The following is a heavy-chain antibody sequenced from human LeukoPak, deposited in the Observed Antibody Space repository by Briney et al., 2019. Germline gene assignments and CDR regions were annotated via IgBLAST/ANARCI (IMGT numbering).Heavy chain of an antibody. CDR3: VRDHHRRLYDSQARDTFDI. CDR2: ISGSGGGT. J-gene: IGHJ3*02. CDR1: GFTFSSYA. V-gene: IGHV3-23*01. Sequence: GGSLRLSCAASGFTFSSYAMSWVRQAPGKGLERVSAISGSGGGTYYADSVKGRFTISRDNSKNTLYLQMNSLRAEDTAVYYCVRDHHRRLYDSQARDTFDIWGQGTMVTVSS. D-gene: IGHD3-22*01.